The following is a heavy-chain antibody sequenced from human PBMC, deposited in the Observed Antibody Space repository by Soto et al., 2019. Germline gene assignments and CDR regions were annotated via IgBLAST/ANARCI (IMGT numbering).Heavy chain of an antibody. J-gene: IGHJ6*03. CDR1: GDSVSSNSAA. D-gene: IGHD2-15*01. Sequence: SQTLSLTCAISGDSVSSNSAAWNWIRQSPSRGLEWLGRTYYRSKWYNDYAVSVKSRITINPDTSKNQFSLQLNSVTPEDTAVYYCARAALGYCSGGSCYSLYYYYYYMDVWGKGTTVTAP. CDR2: TYYRSKWYN. V-gene: IGHV6-1*01. CDR3: ARAALGYCSGGSCYSLYYYYYYMDV.